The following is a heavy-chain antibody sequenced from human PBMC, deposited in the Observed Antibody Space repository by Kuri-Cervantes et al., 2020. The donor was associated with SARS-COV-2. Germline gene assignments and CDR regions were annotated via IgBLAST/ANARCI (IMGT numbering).Heavy chain of an antibody. V-gene: IGHV3-21*01. Sequence: GSLRLSCAASGFTFSSYSMNWVRQAPGKGLEWVSSISSSSSYIYYADSVKGRFTISRDNAKNSLYLQMNSLRAEDTAVYYCARGDWIAARPIGYWGQGTLVTVSS. D-gene: IGHD6-6*01. CDR3: ARGDWIAARPIGY. J-gene: IGHJ4*02. CDR1: GFTFSSYS. CDR2: ISSSSSYI.